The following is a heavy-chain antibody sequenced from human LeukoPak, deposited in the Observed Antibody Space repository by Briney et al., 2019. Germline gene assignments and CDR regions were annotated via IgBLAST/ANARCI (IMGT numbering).Heavy chain of an antibody. D-gene: IGHD6-19*01. Sequence: PGGSLRLSCAASGFTFSSYAMSWVRQAPGKGLEWVSAISGSGGSTYYADSVKGPFTISRDNSKNTLYLQMNSLRAEDTAVYYCAKSIAVAGKLVNFDYWGQGTLVTVSS. J-gene: IGHJ4*02. CDR3: AKSIAVAGKLVNFDY. V-gene: IGHV3-23*01. CDR1: GFTFSSYA. CDR2: ISGSGGST.